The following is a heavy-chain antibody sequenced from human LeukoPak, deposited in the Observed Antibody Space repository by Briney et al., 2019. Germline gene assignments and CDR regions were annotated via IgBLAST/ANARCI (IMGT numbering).Heavy chain of an antibody. D-gene: IGHD1-7*01. CDR3: ARSSRELGGYAPWELMPPFDY. CDR2: ISWNSGSI. J-gene: IGHJ4*02. Sequence: PGRSLRLSCAASGFTFDDYAMHWVRQAPGKGLEWVSGISWNSGSIGYADSVEGRFTISRDNAKNSLYLQMNSLRAEDTAVYYCARSSRELGGYAPWELMPPFDYWGQGTLVTVSS. V-gene: IGHV3-9*01. CDR1: GFTFDDYA.